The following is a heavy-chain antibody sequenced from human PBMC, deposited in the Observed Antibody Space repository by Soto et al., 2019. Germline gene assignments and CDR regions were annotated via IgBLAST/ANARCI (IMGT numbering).Heavy chain of an antibody. V-gene: IGHV1-69*12. CDR3: ASGDTAMVTGWFDP. D-gene: IGHD5-18*01. J-gene: IGHJ5*02. CDR2: IIPIFGTA. CDR1: GGTFSSYA. Sequence: QVQLVQSGAEVKKPGSSVKVSCKASGGTFSSYAISWVRQAPGQGLEWMGGIIPIFGTANYAQKFQGRVTITGDESTRKAYMELRSLRSEDTAVYYCASGDTAMVTGWFDPWGQGTLVTVSS.